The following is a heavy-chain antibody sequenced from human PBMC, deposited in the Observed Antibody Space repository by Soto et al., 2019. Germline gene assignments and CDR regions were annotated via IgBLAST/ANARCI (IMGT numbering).Heavy chain of an antibody. CDR1: GYTFTSYG. D-gene: IGHD3-10*01. CDR3: ARYKGDGSGSYYGC. J-gene: IGHJ4*02. CDR2: ISAYNGNT. V-gene: IGHV1-18*01. Sequence: QVQLVQSGAEVKKPGASVKVSCKASGYTFTSYGISWVRQAPGQGLEWMGWISAYNGNTNYAQKLQGRVTMTTDTATTTAYRELRSLISDDTAVYYCARYKGDGSGSYYGCWGQGTLVTVSS.